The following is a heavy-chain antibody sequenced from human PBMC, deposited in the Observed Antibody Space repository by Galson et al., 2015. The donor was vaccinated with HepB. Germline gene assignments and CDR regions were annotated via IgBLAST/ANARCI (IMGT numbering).Heavy chain of an antibody. J-gene: IGHJ5*02. CDR3: ARDPYPFGPADPYNWFDP. D-gene: IGHD2-2*01. CDR1: GGTFSSYA. Sequence: QSGAEVKKPGSSVTVSCKASGGTFSSYAISWVRQAPGQGLEWMGGIIPIFGTAKYAQKFQGRVTNTADESTSTAYMELSSLRSEDTAVYYCARDPYPFGPADPYNWFDPWGQGTLVTVSS. V-gene: IGHV1-69*13. CDR2: IIPIFGTA.